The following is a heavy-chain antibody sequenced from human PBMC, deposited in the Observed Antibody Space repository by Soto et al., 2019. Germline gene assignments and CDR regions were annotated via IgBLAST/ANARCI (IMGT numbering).Heavy chain of an antibody. CDR2: INSDGSST. Sequence: EVQLVESGGGLVQPGGSLRLSCAASGFTFSCCWMHWVRQAPGKGLVWVSRINSDGSSTSYADSVKGRFTISRDNAKNTVYLQLNSLRAEDSAVYYCARFGEFGDWGQGTTVTVSS. D-gene: IGHD3-10*01. CDR1: GFTFSCCW. V-gene: IGHV3-74*01. J-gene: IGHJ6*02. CDR3: ARFGEFGD.